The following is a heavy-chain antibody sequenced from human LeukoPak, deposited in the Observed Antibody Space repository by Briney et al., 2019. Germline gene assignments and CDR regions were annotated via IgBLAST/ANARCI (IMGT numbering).Heavy chain of an antibody. D-gene: IGHD3-22*01. CDR1: GYSLTTGYY. J-gene: IGHJ4*02. CDR3: TRDSFDSTGFGTR. V-gene: IGHV4-38-2*02. CDR2: LVQRGIT. Sequence: SETLSLTCTVSGYSLTTGYYWGWTRQPPERGLEGIGSLVQRGITYYSPSLQSRLTISVDTSKNQLSLRLTSVTAADTAVYYCTRDSFDSTGFGTRWGQGTLITVSS.